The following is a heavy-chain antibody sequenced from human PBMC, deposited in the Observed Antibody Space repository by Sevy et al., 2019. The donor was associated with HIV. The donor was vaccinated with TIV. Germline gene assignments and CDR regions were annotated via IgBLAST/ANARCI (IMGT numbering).Heavy chain of an antibody. CDR3: ARDGYCSGGSCYGHAAFDI. D-gene: IGHD2-15*01. Sequence: GGSLRLSCAASGFTFSDYYMSWIRQAPGKGLEWVSYISSSGSTIYYAASVKGRFPISRDNAKNSLYLQMNSLRAEDTAVYYCARDGYCSGGSCYGHAAFDIWGQGTMVTVSS. CDR2: ISSSGSTI. V-gene: IGHV3-11*01. J-gene: IGHJ3*02. CDR1: GFTFSDYY.